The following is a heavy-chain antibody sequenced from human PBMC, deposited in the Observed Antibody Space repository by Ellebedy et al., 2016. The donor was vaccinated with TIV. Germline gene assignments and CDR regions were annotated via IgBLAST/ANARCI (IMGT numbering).Heavy chain of an antibody. CDR2: ISSSSSYI. D-gene: IGHD3-22*01. V-gene: IGHV3-21*01. J-gene: IGHJ4*02. CDR3: ARDGGLSSGYRNDY. Sequence: GESLKISXAASGFTFSSYSMNWVRQAPGKGLEWVSFISSSSSYIYYADSVKGRFTISRDNAKNSLYLQMNSLRAEDTAVYYCARDGGLSSGYRNDYWGQGTLVTVSS. CDR1: GFTFSSYS.